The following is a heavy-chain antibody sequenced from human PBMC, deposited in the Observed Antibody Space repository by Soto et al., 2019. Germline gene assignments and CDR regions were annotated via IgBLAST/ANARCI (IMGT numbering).Heavy chain of an antibody. CDR2: IYYSGST. CDR1: GGSISSGGYY. V-gene: IGHV4-31*03. D-gene: IGHD1-7*01. J-gene: IGHJ4*02. CDR3: ARGRTGTSHFDY. Sequence: KPSETLSLTCTVSGGSISSGGYYWSWIRQHPGKGLEWIGYIYYSGSTYYNPSLKSRVTISVDTSKNQFSLKLSSVTAADTAVYYCARGRTGTSHFDYWGQGTLVTVSS.